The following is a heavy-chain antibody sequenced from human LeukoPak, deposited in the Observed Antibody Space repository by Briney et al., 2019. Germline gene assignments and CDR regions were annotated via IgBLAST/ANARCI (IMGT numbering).Heavy chain of an antibody. CDR2: IYTSGST. CDR1: GGSISSYY. Sequence: SETLSLTCSVAGGSISSYYWSWIRQPAGKGLEWIWRIYTSGSTDYNPSLKSRVTMSVDTSKNQFSLKLSSVTAADTAVYYCARGPPPDFDYWGQGTLVTVSS. CDR3: ARGPPPDFDY. V-gene: IGHV4-4*07. J-gene: IGHJ4*02.